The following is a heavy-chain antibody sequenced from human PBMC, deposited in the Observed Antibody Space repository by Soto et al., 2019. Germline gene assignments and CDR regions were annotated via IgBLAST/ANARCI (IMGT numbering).Heavy chain of an antibody. CDR3: ARGAAVAGSFRFPSRVHYYYAGRDV. D-gene: IGHD6-19*01. CDR1: GGTFSSYA. CDR2: IIPIFGTA. Sequence: WASVKVSCKASGGTFSSYAISWVRQAPGQGLEWMGGIIPIFGTANYAQKFQGRVTITADESTSTAYMELSSLRSEDTAVYYCARGAAVAGSFRFPSRVHYYYAGRDVWGKGTTVTVSA. V-gene: IGHV1-69*13. J-gene: IGHJ6*04.